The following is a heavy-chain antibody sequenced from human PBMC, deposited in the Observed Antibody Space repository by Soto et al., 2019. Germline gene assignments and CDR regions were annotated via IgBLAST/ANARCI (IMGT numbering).Heavy chain of an antibody. V-gene: IGHV3-64*01. Sequence: GGSLRLSCAASGFTFSSYAMHWVRQAPGKGLEYVSAISSNGGSTSYANSVRGRFTISRDDSKNTLYLQMGSLSAEDMAVYYCARGEDYIWGRTAAYYYYHMDVWGKGTPVTVSS. J-gene: IGHJ6*03. CDR2: ISSNGGST. CDR1: GFTFSSYA. CDR3: ARGEDYIWGRTAAYYYYHMDV. D-gene: IGHD3-16*01.